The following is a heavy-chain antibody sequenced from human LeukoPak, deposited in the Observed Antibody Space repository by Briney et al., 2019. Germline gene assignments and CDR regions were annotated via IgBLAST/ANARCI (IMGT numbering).Heavy chain of an antibody. CDR1: GFTFSDYS. CDR3: TRDYKYAFDN. Sequence: GGSLRLSCAASGFTFSDYSMNWVRQAPGKGLEWIAYIRNDRGNTYYADSVKGRFTISGDKAKNSLYLQMNNLRAEDTAVYYCTRDYKYAFDNWGQGTLVTVSS. V-gene: IGHV3-48*01. D-gene: IGHD5-24*01. CDR2: IRNDRGNT. J-gene: IGHJ4*02.